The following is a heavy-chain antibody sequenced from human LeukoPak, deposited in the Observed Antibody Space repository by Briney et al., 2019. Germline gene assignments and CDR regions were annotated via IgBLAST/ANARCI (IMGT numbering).Heavy chain of an antibody. J-gene: IGHJ3*02. D-gene: IGHD2/OR15-2a*01. V-gene: IGHV1-2*02. CDR3: ARDTTAGANPPYTFAI. Sequence: ASVKVSCKASGYTFTGYYMHWVRQAPGQGLEWMGWINPNSGGTNYAQKFQGRVTMTRDTSISTAYMELSRLGSDDTAVYFCARDTTAGANPPYTFAIWGQGTMVTVSS. CDR1: GYTFTGYY. CDR2: INPNSGGT.